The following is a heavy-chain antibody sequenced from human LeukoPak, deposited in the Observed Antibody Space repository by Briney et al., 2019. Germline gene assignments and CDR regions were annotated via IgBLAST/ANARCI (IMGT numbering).Heavy chain of an antibody. CDR1: GGSIISYY. CDR3: ARLFRRIAAGGCFDP. CDR2: TYYSGST. D-gene: IGHD6-13*01. Sequence: SETLSLTCTVSGGSIISYYWSWIRQPPGKGLEWIGYTYYSGSTNYNPSLKSRVRISVDTSKNQFSLKLSSVTAADTAVYYCARLFRRIAAGGCFDPWGQGTLVTVSS. V-gene: IGHV4-59*12. J-gene: IGHJ5*02.